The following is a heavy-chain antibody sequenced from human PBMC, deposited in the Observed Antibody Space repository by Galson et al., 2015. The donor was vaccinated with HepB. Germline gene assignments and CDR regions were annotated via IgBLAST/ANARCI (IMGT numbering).Heavy chain of an antibody. V-gene: IGHV3-30*04. Sequence: SLRLSCAASGFTFSSYAMHWVRQAPGKGLEWVSLISHDGHNKYSADSVKGRFTISRDNSKKTLNLQMNSLRPEDTALYYCARGGPIWEVTAGGLDYWGQGTLVTVSS. D-gene: IGHD3-16*01. J-gene: IGHJ4*02. CDR3: ARGGPIWEVTAGGLDY. CDR2: ISHDGHNK. CDR1: GFTFSSYA.